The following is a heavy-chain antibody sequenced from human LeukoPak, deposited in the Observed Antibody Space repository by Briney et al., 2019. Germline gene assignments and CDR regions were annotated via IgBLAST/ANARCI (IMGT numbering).Heavy chain of an antibody. Sequence: PSQTLSLTCTVSGGSISSGDYYWSWIRQPPGKGLEWIGYIYYSGSTYYNPSLKSRVTISVDTSKNQFSLKLSSVTAADTAVYYCAREGARWVTTYGMDVWGQGTTVTVSS. CDR2: IYYSGST. V-gene: IGHV4-30-4*01. D-gene: IGHD4-17*01. CDR1: GGSISSGDYY. CDR3: AREGARWVTTYGMDV. J-gene: IGHJ6*02.